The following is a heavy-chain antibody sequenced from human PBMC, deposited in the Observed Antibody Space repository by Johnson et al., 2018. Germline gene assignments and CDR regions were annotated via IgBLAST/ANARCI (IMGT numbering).Heavy chain of an antibody. J-gene: IGHJ6*02. V-gene: IGHV1-8*01. CDR1: GYTFTSYD. CDR2: MNPNSGNT. D-gene: IGHD2-15*01. Sequence: QVQLVQSGAEVKKPGASVKVSCKASGYTFTSYDINWVRQATGQGLEWMGWMNPNSGNTGYAQKFQGRVTMTRNTSISTAYMELSSLRSEDTAVYYCARVLKILERYCSGGSCYSSYYYGMDVWGQGTTVTVSS. CDR3: ARVLKILERYCSGGSCYSSYYYGMDV.